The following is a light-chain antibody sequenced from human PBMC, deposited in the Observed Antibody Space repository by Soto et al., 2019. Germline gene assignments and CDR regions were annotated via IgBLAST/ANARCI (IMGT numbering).Light chain of an antibody. V-gene: IGLV1-40*01. CDR3: QSYDSSLSGSV. CDR2: GNS. CDR1: SSNIGAGYV. J-gene: IGLJ2*01. Sequence: QSVLTQPPSVSGAPGQRVTISCTGSSSNIGAGYVVHWYQQLPGTAPKLLIYGNSNRPSGVPDRFSGSKSGTSASLAITGLQAEYEADDYCQSYDSSLSGSVFGGGTKVTVL.